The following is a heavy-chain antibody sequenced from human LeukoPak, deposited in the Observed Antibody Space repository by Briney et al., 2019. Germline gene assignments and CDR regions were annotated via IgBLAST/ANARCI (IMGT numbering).Heavy chain of an antibody. V-gene: IGHV3-7*01. CDR3: ARMYYYASGYYMDV. CDR1: GFTLSSYW. D-gene: IGHD3-10*01. Sequence: PGGSLRLSCAVSGFTLSSYWMTWVRQAPGKGLEWVANIKQDGSEKYYVDSVKGRFTISRDNAKTELYLQMNRLRAEDTAVYQCARMYYYASGYYMDVWGKGTTVTVSS. J-gene: IGHJ6*03. CDR2: IKQDGSEK.